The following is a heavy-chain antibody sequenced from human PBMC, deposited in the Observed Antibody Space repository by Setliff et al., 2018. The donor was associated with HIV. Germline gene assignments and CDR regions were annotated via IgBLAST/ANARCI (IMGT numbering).Heavy chain of an antibody. V-gene: IGHV5-51*01. CDR3: ARQPTDTSGYNNWFDS. Sequence: GESLKISCQASGYSFTKFWIGWVRQMPGKGLEWMGIIDPGGSDTRYSPSFQGQVTISADKSISTAYLQWSSLKASDTAMYYCARQPTDTSGYNNWFDSWGQGTLVTVSS. CDR2: IDPGGSDT. D-gene: IGHD3-3*01. CDR1: GYSFTKFW. J-gene: IGHJ5*01.